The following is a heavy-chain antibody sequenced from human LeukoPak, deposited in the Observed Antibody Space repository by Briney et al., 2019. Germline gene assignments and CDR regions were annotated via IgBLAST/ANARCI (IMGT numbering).Heavy chain of an antibody. CDR2: IWYDGTNK. CDR1: GFSFSSYG. V-gene: IGHV3-33*06. J-gene: IGHJ4*02. Sequence: PGRSLRLSCAASGFSFSSYGMHWVRQAPGKGLEWVAVIWYDGTNKYYADSVKGRFTVSRDNSKNTLYLHMSSLRTEDTAVYYCAKDQAGGWGQGTLVTVSS. D-gene: IGHD6-19*01. CDR3: AKDQAGG.